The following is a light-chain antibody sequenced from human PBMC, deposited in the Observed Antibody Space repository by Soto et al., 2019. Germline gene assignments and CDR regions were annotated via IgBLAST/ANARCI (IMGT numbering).Light chain of an antibody. Sequence: DIQMTQSPSTLSASVGDRVTITCRASQSIGWSLAWYQQKPGKAPNFLIYKASSLQSGVPSRFSGSISGTEFTLTISSLQPDDFAIYYCQQHESYPWTFGQGTKVEIK. CDR1: QSIGWS. CDR3: QQHESYPWT. J-gene: IGKJ1*01. V-gene: IGKV1-5*03. CDR2: KAS.